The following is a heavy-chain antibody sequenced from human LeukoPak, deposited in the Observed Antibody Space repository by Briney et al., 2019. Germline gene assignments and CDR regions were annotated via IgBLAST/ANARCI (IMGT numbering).Heavy chain of an antibody. CDR2: IIPIFGTA. V-gene: IGHV1-69*13. CDR1: GGTFSSYA. CDR3: ASTGDILTGYPD. D-gene: IGHD3-9*01. J-gene: IGHJ4*02. Sequence: SVKVSCKASGGTFSSYAISWVRQAPGQGLEWMGGIIPIFGTANYAQKFQGRVTITADESTSTAYMELSSLRSEDTAVYYCASTGDILTGYPDWGQGTLVTVSS.